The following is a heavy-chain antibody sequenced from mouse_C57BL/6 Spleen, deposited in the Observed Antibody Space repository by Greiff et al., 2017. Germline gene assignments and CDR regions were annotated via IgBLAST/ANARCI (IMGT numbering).Heavy chain of an antibody. Sequence: EVMLVESGGGLVKPGGSLKLSCAASGFTFSSYAMSWVRQTPDKRLEWVATISDGGSYTYYPDNVKGRFTISRDNAKNNLYLQMSHLKAEDTAMYDCARDRDSSASMDYWGQGTSVTVSS. CDR3: ARDRDSSASMDY. D-gene: IGHD3-2*02. CDR1: GFTFSSYA. V-gene: IGHV5-4*01. CDR2: ISDGGSYT. J-gene: IGHJ4*01.